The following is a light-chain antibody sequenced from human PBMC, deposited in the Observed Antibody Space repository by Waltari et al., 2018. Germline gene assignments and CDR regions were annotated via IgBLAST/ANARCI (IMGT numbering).Light chain of an antibody. V-gene: IGLV2-23*02. CDR2: DVS. J-gene: IGLJ2*01. CDR3: FSYAGSNSFA. CDR1: SNDLGSYNF. Sequence: QSALTQPASVSGSPGQSLTVSCIGTSNDLGSYNFVSWLQQHPGRAPNLMIYDVSDRPLGVSNRFSGSKSGNTASLTISGLQAEDEADYYCFSYAGSNSFAFGGGTRVTVL.